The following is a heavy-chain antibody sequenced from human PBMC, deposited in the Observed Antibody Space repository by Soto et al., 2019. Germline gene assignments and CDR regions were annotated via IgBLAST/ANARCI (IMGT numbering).Heavy chain of an antibody. V-gene: IGHV2-5*02. J-gene: IGHJ4*02. D-gene: IGHD3-16*01. CDR2: IYWDDDK. Sequence: QITLKESGPTLVKPTQTLTLTCTFSGFSLSTSGVGVGWIRQPPGKALEWLALIYWDDDKRYSPSLKSRLTNTKDTSKNQVVLTMTTMDPVDTATYYWAHRGPGGYFDYWGQGTLVTVSS. CDR1: GFSLSTSGVG. CDR3: AHRGPGGYFDY.